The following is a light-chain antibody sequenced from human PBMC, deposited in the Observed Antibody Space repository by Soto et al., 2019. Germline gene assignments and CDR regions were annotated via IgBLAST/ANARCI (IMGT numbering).Light chain of an antibody. Sequence: DIVMTQSPLSLPVTPGEPASISCRSSQSLLHSNGYNYLDWYLQKPGHSPQLLIYLGSNRASGVPDRCSCSRSGTEFTLKISRVEAEDVGVYNCMQALHTTPITFGQGTRLEIK. CDR1: QSLLHSNGYNY. CDR2: LGS. CDR3: MQALHTTPIT. V-gene: IGKV2-28*01. J-gene: IGKJ5*01.